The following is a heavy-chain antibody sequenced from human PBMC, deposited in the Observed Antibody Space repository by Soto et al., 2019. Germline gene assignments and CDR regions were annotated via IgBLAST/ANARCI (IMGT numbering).Heavy chain of an antibody. V-gene: IGHV3-21*01. CDR3: ARRDYYYYGFDV. J-gene: IGHJ6*02. CDR2: ISTSSSYI. CDR1: GFTFRSYS. Sequence: EVQLVESGGGLVKPGGSLRLSCVASGFTFRSYSMNWVRQAPGKGLEWVSSISTSSSYIYYADSVKGRFTISRDNAKKSLYLQMNSLRAADTAVYYCARRDYYYYGFDVWGQGTTVSVSS.